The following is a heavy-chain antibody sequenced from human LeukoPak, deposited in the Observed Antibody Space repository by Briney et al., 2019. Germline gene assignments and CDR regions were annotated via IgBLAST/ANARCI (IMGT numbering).Heavy chain of an antibody. Sequence: SQTLSLTSAISGDSVSSNSAAWNWIRQSPSRGLEWLGRTYYRSKWYNDYAVSVKSRITINPDTSKNQFSLQLNSVTPEDTAVYYCARGGYRWSPHTYYFDYWGQGTRVTVSS. D-gene: IGHD3-3*01. J-gene: IGHJ4*02. V-gene: IGHV6-1*01. CDR2: TYYRSKWYN. CDR1: GDSVSSNSAA. CDR3: ARGGYRWSPHTYYFDY.